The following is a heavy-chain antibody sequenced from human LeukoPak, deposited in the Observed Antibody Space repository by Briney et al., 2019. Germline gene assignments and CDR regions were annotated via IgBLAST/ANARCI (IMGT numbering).Heavy chain of an antibody. J-gene: IGHJ3*02. CDR1: GITLGSYG. CDR3: ARETTVVIGAFDI. D-gene: IGHD4-23*01. V-gene: IGHV3-21*01. CDR2: ISSSSSYI. Sequence: PGGSLRLSCVASGITLGSYGMNWVRQAPGKGLEWVTSISSSSSYIYYADSLKGRFTISRDNARNSLYLQMNSLRAEDTAVYYCARETTVVIGAFDIWGQGTMVTVSS.